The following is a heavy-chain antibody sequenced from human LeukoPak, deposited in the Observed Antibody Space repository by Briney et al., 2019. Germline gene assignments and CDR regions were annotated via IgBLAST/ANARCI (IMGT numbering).Heavy chain of an antibody. CDR2: IYSGGIT. CDR1: GFTVSTNY. J-gene: IGHJ3*02. V-gene: IGHV3-66*01. CDR3: ARDGYYDSSGYRKHDGFDI. D-gene: IGHD3-22*01. Sequence: GGSLRLSCAASGFTVSTNYMSWVRQAPGKGLERVSLIYSGGITQYADSVKGRFTISRDNSKNTLYLQMTSLRAEDTAVYHCARDGYYDSSGYRKHDGFDIWGQGTLVTVSS.